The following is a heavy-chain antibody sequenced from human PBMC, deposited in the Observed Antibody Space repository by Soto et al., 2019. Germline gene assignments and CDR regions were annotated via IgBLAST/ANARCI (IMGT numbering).Heavy chain of an antibody. CDR3: ARDSPDNYYCYYGMDV. J-gene: IGHJ6*02. Sequence: QVQLVQSGAEVKKPGASVKVSCKASGYTFTSYGISWVRQAPGQGLEWMGWISAYNGNTNYAQKLQGRCTMTTDTSTSTAYMELRSLRSDDTAVYYCARDSPDNYYCYYGMDVWGQGTTVTVSS. V-gene: IGHV1-18*01. CDR1: GYTFTSYG. CDR2: ISAYNGNT. D-gene: IGHD2-15*01.